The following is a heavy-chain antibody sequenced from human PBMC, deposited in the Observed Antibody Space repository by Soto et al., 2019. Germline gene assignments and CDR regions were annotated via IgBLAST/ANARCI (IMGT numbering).Heavy chain of an antibody. CDR1: GGTFSSYA. D-gene: IGHD6-13*01. V-gene: IGHV1-69*13. Sequence: ASVKVSCKASGGTFSSYAISWVRQAPGQGLEWMGGIIPIFGTANYAQKFQGRVTITADESTSTAYMELSSLRSEDTAVYYCARYGYLEDSWFDPWGQGTLVTVSS. CDR3: ARYGYLEDSWFDP. J-gene: IGHJ5*02. CDR2: IIPIFGTA.